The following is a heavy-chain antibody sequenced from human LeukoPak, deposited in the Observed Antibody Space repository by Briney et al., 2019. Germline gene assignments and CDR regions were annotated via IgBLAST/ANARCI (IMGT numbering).Heavy chain of an antibody. J-gene: IGHJ4*02. D-gene: IGHD4-17*01. CDR1: GFTFSSYA. CDR2: ISGSGGST. CDR3: AKSTSPVTTLFDY. Sequence: GGSLRLSCAASGFTFSSYAMSWVRQAPGKGLEWASAISGSGGSTYYADSVKGRFTISRDNSKNTLYLQMNSLRAEDTAVYYCAKSTSPVTTLFDYWGQGTLVTVSS. V-gene: IGHV3-23*01.